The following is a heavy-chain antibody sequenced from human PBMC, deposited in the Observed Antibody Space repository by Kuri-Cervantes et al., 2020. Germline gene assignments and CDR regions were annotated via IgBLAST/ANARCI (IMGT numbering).Heavy chain of an antibody. D-gene: IGHD3-22*01. J-gene: IGHJ4*02. CDR1: GFTFSSYS. CDR3: AKDPSYYYDSSGYYDYFDY. CDR2: ISSSSSSI. V-gene: IGHV3-48*02. Sequence: ETLSLTCAASGFTFSSYSMNWVRQAPGKGLEWVSYISSSSSSIYYADSVKGRFTISRDNAKSSLYLQMNSLRDDDTAVYYCAKDPSYYYDSSGYYDYFDYWGQGTLVTVSS.